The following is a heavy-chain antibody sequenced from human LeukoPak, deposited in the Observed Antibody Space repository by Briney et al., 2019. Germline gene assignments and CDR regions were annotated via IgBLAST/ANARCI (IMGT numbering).Heavy chain of an antibody. CDR1: GGSISSYY. D-gene: IGHD3-3*01. CDR2: IYYSGST. Sequence: SETLSLTCTVSGGSISSYYWGWIRQPPGKGLEWIGSIYYSGSTYYNPSLKSRVTISVDTSKNQFSLKLSSVTAADTAVYYCARGIFGVVINDYWGQGTLVTVSS. V-gene: IGHV4-39*01. J-gene: IGHJ4*02. CDR3: ARGIFGVVINDY.